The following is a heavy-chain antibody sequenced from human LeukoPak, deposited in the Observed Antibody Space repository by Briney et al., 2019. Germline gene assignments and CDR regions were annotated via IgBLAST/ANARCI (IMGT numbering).Heavy chain of an antibody. D-gene: IGHD1-7*01. V-gene: IGHV1-8*03. J-gene: IGHJ6*03. CDR3: ARGLRRRKTLTGTKGWSGYYYYMDV. CDR1: GYTFTSYD. Sequence: GASVKLSCKASGYTFTSYDINWVRQATGQGLEWMAWMNPNSGNTGYAQKFQGRVTITRNTSISTAYMEMSSLRSEDTAVYYCARGLRRRKTLTGTKGWSGYYYYMDVWGKGTTVTVSS. CDR2: MNPNSGNT.